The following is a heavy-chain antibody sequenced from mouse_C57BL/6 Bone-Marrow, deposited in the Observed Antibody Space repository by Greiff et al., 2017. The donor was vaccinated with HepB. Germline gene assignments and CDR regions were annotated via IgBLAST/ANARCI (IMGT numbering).Heavy chain of an antibody. CDR2: ISYSGST. V-gene: IGHV3-8*01. CDR3: ARFGIYYYGSSYFYAMDY. J-gene: IGHJ4*01. D-gene: IGHD1-1*01. Sequence: EVQLVESGPGLAKPSQTLSLTCSVTGYSITSDYWNWIRKFPGNKLEYMGYISYSGSTYYNPSLKSRISITRDTSKNQYYLQLNSVTTEDTDTYYCARFGIYYYGSSYFYAMDYWGQGTSVTVSS. CDR1: GYSITSDY.